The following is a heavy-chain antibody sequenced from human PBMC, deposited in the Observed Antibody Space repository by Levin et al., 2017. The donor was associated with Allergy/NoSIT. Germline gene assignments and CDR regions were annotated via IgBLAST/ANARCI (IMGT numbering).Heavy chain of an antibody. J-gene: IGHJ4*02. CDR3: AREYYGLWTGYYYDH. CDR1: GFAFSTYW. V-gene: IGHV3-74*01. D-gene: IGHD3/OR15-3a*01. CDR2: ISSDGTKT. Sequence: GESLKISCTGSGFAFSTYWMHWVRQVPGKGLAWVSRISSDGTKTDYAGSVRGRFTISRDNAKNTLYLPMASLRAEDTAVYYCAREYYGLWTGYYYDHWGPGSLVTVSS.